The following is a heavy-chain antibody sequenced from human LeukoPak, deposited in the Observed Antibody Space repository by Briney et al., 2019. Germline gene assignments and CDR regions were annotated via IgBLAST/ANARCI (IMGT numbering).Heavy chain of an antibody. CDR1: GYFISSGYD. Sequence: SETVSLMRAVSGYFISSGYDWGWILQPPGKGLEWIGSINHSGSTYFNPSLESRVTISIVTPKTQFSLNLGPLTAAGTAVYYCSRGGNIAFWGQGTLVTVSA. J-gene: IGHJ4*02. CDR3: SRGGNIAF. V-gene: IGHV4-38-2*01. D-gene: IGHD4-23*01. CDR2: INHSGST.